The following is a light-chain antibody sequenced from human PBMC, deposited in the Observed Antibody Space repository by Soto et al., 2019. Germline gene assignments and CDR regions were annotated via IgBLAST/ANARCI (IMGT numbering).Light chain of an antibody. Sequence: QSALTQPASVSGSPGQSITISCTGTSSDIGAYNYVSWYQHHPGKAPKFMIYDVSSRPSGVSSRFSGSKSGNTASLTISGLQAEDEADYYCYSYTGSTTSYVFGTGTKLTVL. CDR1: SSDIGAYNY. CDR3: YSYTGSTTSYV. J-gene: IGLJ1*01. V-gene: IGLV2-14*03. CDR2: DVS.